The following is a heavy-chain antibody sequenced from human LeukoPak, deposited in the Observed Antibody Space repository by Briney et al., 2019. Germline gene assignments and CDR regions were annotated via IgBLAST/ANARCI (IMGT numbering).Heavy chain of an antibody. D-gene: IGHD3-3*01. V-gene: IGHV4-34*01. Sequence: SETLSLTCAVYGGSFSGYYWSWIRQPPGKGLEWIGEINHSGSTNYNPSLKSRVTISVDTSKNQFSLKLSSVTAADTAVYYCARGHGGFLEWLLQRPYNWFDPWGQGTLVTVSS. J-gene: IGHJ5*02. CDR2: INHSGST. CDR1: GGSFSGYY. CDR3: ARGHGGFLEWLLQRPYNWFDP.